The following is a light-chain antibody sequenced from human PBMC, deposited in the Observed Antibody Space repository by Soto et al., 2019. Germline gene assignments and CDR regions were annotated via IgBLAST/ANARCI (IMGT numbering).Light chain of an antibody. Sequence: DIVMTQSPGTLSVSPGERVTLSCRASQSVRSKLVWYQRKPGQAPRLLIYGASTRATGIPARFSGSGSGTEFTLTISSLQSEDFAVYYCHQYDNWPKTFGQGTRLEIK. V-gene: IGKV3-15*01. CDR1: QSVRSK. CDR3: HQYDNWPKT. CDR2: GAS. J-gene: IGKJ5*01.